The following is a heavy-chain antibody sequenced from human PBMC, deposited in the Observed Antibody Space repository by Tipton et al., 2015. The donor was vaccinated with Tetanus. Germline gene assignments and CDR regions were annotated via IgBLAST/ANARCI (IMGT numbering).Heavy chain of an antibody. J-gene: IGHJ4*02. CDR3: AGEFTY. D-gene: IGHD3-10*01. Sequence: LRLSCAASGFTFSSYGMHWIRQPAGKGLEWIGRIYPSGITNYNPSLKSRVNMSVDTSKNQFSLKLTSVTAADTAIYYCAGEFTYWGQGTLVTVSS. CDR1: GFTFSSYG. CDR2: IYPSGIT. V-gene: IGHV4-4*07.